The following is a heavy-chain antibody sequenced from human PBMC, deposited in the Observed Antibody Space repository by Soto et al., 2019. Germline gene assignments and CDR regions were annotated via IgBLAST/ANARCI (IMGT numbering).Heavy chain of an antibody. CDR2: ISSSSSYI. V-gene: IGHV3-21*01. CDR3: ARELGSGYSYGFDAFDI. D-gene: IGHD5-18*01. Sequence: GGSLRLSCAASGFTFSSYSMNWVRQAPGKGLEWVSSISSSSSYIYYADSVKGRFTISRDNAKNSLYLQMNSLRAEDTAVYYCARELGSGYSYGFDAFDIWGQGTMVTVSS. J-gene: IGHJ3*02. CDR1: GFTFSSYS.